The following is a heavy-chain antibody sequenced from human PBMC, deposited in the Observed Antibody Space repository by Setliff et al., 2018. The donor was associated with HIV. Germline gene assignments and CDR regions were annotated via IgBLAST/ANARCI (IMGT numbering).Heavy chain of an antibody. CDR2: ISSSSSSI. CDR1: GFTFSSYS. Sequence: PGGSLRLSCAASGFTFSSYSMNWVRQAPGKGLEWVSYISSSSSSIYHADSVKGRFTISRDNAKNTLYLQMNRLRAEDTAVYYCVRGPQFRPHWGQGTLVTVS. V-gene: IGHV3-48*04. CDR3: VRGPQFRPH. J-gene: IGHJ4*02.